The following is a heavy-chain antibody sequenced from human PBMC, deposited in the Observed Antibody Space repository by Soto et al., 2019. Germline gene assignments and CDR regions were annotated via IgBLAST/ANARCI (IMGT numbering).Heavy chain of an antibody. J-gene: IGHJ4*02. D-gene: IGHD1-26*01. CDR3: AKDQGDASNTFDL. CDR1: EFPFSRNA. CDR2: FRGSGDST. Sequence: EVRLSESGGGLVQPGGSLRLSCAASEFPFSRNAMIWVCQPPGKGLEWASTFRGSGDSTFYADSVKGRFTVSRDNSENTLYLQMNSLRAEDTAFYYCAKDQGDASNTFDLWGQGTLVTVSS. V-gene: IGHV3-23*01.